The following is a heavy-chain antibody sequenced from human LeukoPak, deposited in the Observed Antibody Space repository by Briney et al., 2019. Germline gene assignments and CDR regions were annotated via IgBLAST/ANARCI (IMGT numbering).Heavy chain of an antibody. V-gene: IGHV3-23*01. Sequence: GGSLRLSCAASGFTFSSYAMSWVSQAPGKGLEWVSAISGSGGSTYYADSVKGRFTISRDNSKNTLYLQMNSLRAEDTAVYYCARESGYSYGHFDYWGQGTLVTVSS. CDR3: ARESGYSYGHFDY. D-gene: IGHD5-18*01. CDR2: ISGSGGST. J-gene: IGHJ4*02. CDR1: GFTFSSYA.